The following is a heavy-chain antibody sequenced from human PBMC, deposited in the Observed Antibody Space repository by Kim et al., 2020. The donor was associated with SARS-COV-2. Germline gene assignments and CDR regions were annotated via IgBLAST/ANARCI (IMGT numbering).Heavy chain of an antibody. V-gene: IGHV3-9*01. CDR2: IRWNSGSI. CDR1: GFTFDDYA. J-gene: IGHJ3*02. D-gene: IGHD5-18*01. CDR3: AKGYSRSSLLDAFDI. Sequence: GGSLRLSCAASGFTFDDYAMHWVRQAPGKGLEWVAGIRWNSGSICYADSVKGRFTISRDNAKNSLYLQMNSLRAEDTALYYCAKGYSRSSLLDAFDIWGQGKMGTVSS.